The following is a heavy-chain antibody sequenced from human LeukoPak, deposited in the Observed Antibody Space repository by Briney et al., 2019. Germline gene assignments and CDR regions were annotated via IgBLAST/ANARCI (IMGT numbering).Heavy chain of an antibody. CDR1: GFTFISYS. CDR3: ARDRRGDYDSSGYYSY. CDR2: ISSSSSTI. J-gene: IGHJ4*02. Sequence: GGSLRLSCAASGFTFISYSMNGVRQAPGKGLEGVSYISSSSSTIYYACSVKGRFTISRDNAKNSLYLQMHSLRAEDTAVYYCARDRRGDYDSSGYYSYWGQGTLVTVSS. V-gene: IGHV3-48*01. D-gene: IGHD3-22*01.